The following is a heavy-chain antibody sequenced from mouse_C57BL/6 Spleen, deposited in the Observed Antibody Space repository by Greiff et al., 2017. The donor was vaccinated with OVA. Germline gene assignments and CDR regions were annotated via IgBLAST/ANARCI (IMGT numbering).Heavy chain of an antibody. CDR2: ISSGGDYI. Sequence: EVKVEESGEGLVKPGGSLKLSCAASGFTFSSYAMSWVRQTPENRLEWVAYISSGGDYIYYADTVKGRFTISRDNARNTLYLQMSSLKSEDTAMYYCTRDPYYYGSSHWYFDVWGTGTTVTVSS. V-gene: IGHV5-9-1*02. CDR1: GFTFSSYA. CDR3: TRDPYYYGSSHWYFDV. J-gene: IGHJ1*03. D-gene: IGHD1-1*01.